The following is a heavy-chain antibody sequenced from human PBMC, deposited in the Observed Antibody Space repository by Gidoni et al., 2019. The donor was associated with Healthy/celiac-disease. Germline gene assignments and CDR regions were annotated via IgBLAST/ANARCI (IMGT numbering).Heavy chain of an antibody. CDR3: AHRPRSYSYGYNWFDP. J-gene: IGHJ5*02. CDR1: GFSLSTSGVG. V-gene: IGHV2-5*02. D-gene: IGHD5-18*01. CDR2: IYWDDDK. Sequence: QITLKESGPTLVKPTQTLTLTCTFSGFSLSTSGVGVGWIRQPPGKALEWLALIYWDDDKRYSPSLKSRLTITKDTSKNQVVLTMTNMDPVDPATYYCAHRPRSYSYGYNWFDPWGQGTLVTVSS.